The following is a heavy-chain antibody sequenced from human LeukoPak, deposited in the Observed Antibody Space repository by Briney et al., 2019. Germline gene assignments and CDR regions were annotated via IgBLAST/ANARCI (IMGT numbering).Heavy chain of an antibody. J-gene: IGHJ4*02. CDR2: INRSGST. CDR3: AITGYSSSYDY. V-gene: IGHV4-34*01. CDR1: GGSFSGYY. D-gene: IGHD6-13*01. Sequence: SETLSLTCAVYGGSFSGYYWSWIRQPPGKGLEWIGEINRSGSTNYNPSLKSRVTISVDTSKNQFSLKLSSVTAADTAVYYCAITGYSSSYDYWGQGTLVTVSS.